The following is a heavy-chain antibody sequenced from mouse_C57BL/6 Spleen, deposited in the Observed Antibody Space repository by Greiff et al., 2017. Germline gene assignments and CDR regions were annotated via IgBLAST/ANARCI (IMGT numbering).Heavy chain of an antibody. Sequence: EVHLVESGPGLVKPSQSLSLTCSVTGYSITSGYYWNWIRQFPGNKLEWMGYISYDGSNNYNPSLKNRISITRDTSKNQFFLKLNSVTTEDTATYYCARVYDGYSYWYFDVWGTGTTVTVSS. CDR1: GYSITSGYY. J-gene: IGHJ1*03. CDR3: ARVYDGYSYWYFDV. V-gene: IGHV3-6*01. CDR2: ISYDGSN. D-gene: IGHD2-3*01.